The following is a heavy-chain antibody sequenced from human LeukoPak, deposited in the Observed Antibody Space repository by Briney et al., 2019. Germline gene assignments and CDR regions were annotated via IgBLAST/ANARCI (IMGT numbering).Heavy chain of an antibody. CDR1: GFTFSSYS. D-gene: IGHD6-19*01. J-gene: IGHJ4*02. V-gene: IGHV3-21*01. CDR3: AIAVAVAGYQPEDY. CDR2: ISSSSSYI. Sequence: GGSLRLSCAASGFTFSSYSMNWVRQAPGKGLEWVSSISSSSSYIYYADSVKGRFTISRDNAKNSLYLQMNSLRAEDTAVYYCAIAVAVAGYQPEDYWGQGTLVTVSS.